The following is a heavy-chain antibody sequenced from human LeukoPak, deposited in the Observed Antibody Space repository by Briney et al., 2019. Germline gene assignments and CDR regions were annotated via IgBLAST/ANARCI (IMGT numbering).Heavy chain of an antibody. D-gene: IGHD1-26*01. CDR3: ASWSYKNY. CDR2: IYYSGST. Sequence: PSETLSLTCAVYGGSFSGYYWSWIRQPPGKGLEWIGYIYYSGSTYYNPSLKSRVTISVDTSKNQFSLKLSSVTAADTAVYYCASWSYKNYWGQGTLVTVSS. J-gene: IGHJ4*02. V-gene: IGHV4-30-4*08. CDR1: GGSFSGYY.